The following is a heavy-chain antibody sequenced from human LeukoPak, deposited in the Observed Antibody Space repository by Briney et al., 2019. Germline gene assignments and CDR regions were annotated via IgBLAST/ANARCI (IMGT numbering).Heavy chain of an antibody. V-gene: IGHV4-4*07. CDR1: GGSINFYY. Sequence: NPSETLSLTCTVSGGSINFYYWNCIRQPAGKGLEWIGRIYSTGSTNYSPSLKSRVTMSVDKSKNQFSLNLSSVSAADTAVYYCARGIADPYSFDSWGQGILVTVSS. CDR2: IYSTGST. D-gene: IGHD6-13*01. CDR3: ARGIADPYSFDS. J-gene: IGHJ4*02.